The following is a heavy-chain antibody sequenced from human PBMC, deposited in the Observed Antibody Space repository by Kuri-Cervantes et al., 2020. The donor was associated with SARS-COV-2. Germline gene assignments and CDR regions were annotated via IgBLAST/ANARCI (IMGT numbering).Heavy chain of an antibody. V-gene: IGHV4-34*01. CDR3: ARAKRGYCSGGSCYGGYFDY. CDR1: DGSFNIFY. CDR2: INQSGST. Sequence: GSLRLSCAVSDGSFNIFYWSWIRQSPGKGLEWIGEINQSGSTNYNPSLKSRVTMSGGTSKNQFSLELSAVTAADTAVYYCARAKRGYCSGGSCYGGYFDYWGQGTLVTVSS. J-gene: IGHJ4*02. D-gene: IGHD2-15*01.